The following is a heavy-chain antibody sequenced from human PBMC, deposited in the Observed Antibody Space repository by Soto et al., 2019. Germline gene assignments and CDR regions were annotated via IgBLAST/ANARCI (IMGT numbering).Heavy chain of an antibody. CDR1: GFTFSSYW. CDR2: IKQDGSEK. CDR3: ARDSRYSGYHWEGGYYYYYMDV. V-gene: IGHV3-7*01. J-gene: IGHJ6*03. Sequence: EVQLVESGGGLVQPGGSLRLSCAASGFTFSSYWMSWVRQAPGKGLEWVANIKQDGSEKYYVDSVKGRFTISRDNAKNSLYLQMDSLRAEDTAVYYCARDSRYSGYHWEGGYYYYYMDVWGKGTTVTVSS. D-gene: IGHD5-12*01.